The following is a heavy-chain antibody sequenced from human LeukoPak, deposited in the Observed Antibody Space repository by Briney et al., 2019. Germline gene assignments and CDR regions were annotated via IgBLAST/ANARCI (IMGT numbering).Heavy chain of an antibody. D-gene: IGHD5-18*01. Sequence: SETLSLTCTVSGGSISSSSYYWGWIRQPPGKGLEWIGEINHSGSTNYNPSLKSRVTISVDTSKNQFSLRLSSVTAADTAVYYCATIPGYSYGSDGMDVWGQGTTVTVSS. CDR2: INHSGST. CDR1: GGSISSSSYY. CDR3: ATIPGYSYGSDGMDV. J-gene: IGHJ6*02. V-gene: IGHV4-39*07.